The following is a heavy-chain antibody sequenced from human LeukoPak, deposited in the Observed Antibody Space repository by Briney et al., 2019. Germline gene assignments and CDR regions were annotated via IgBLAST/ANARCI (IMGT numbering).Heavy chain of an antibody. CDR1: GGSISSGSYY. CDR3: AREYGIEWLQTARRYFDL. V-gene: IGHV4-61*02. CDR2: IYTSGST. J-gene: IGHJ2*01. Sequence: SETLSLTCTVSGGSISSGSYYWSWIRQPAGKGLEWIGRIYTSGSTNYNPSLKSRVTMSVDTSKNQFSLKLSSVTAADTAVYYCAREYGIEWLQTARRYFDLWGRGTLVTVSS. D-gene: IGHD5-12*01.